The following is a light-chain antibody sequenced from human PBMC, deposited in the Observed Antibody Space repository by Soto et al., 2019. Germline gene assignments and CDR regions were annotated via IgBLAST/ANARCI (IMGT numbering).Light chain of an antibody. CDR1: QSVSSSY. CDR2: GAS. CDR3: QQYGSSPLT. V-gene: IGKV3-20*01. J-gene: IGKJ4*01. Sequence: EILLTQSAGTLSLSPGERAALSCRASQSVSSSYLAWYQQKTGQAPRLLIYGASSRATGIPDRFSGSGYGTDFNLTISRLETADFAVYYCQQYGSSPLTFGGGTKVDIK.